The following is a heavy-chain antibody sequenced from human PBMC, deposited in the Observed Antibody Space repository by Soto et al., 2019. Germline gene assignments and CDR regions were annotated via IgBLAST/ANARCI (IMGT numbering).Heavy chain of an antibody. Sequence: SGPTLVNPTEPLTLTCTVSGFSLSTARMGVSWIRQPPGKALEWLAHIFSNDEKSYSTSLKSRLTISKDTSKSQVVLTMTNMDPVDTATYYCARAPSVFWSGYQRPPFYYGMDVWGQGTTVTVSS. CDR3: ARAPSVFWSGYQRPPFYYGMDV. CDR2: IFSNDEK. J-gene: IGHJ6*02. V-gene: IGHV2-26*01. D-gene: IGHD3-3*01. CDR1: GFSLSTARMG.